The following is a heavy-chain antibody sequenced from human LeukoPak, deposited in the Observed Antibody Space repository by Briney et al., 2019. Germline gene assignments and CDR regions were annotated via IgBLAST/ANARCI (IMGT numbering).Heavy chain of an antibody. CDR2: IYYSGST. CDR1: GGSISSYY. J-gene: IGHJ6*02. Sequence: PSETLSLTCTVSGGSISSYYWSWIRQPPGKGLEWIGYIYYSGSTNYNPSLKSRVTISVDTSKNQFSLKLSSVTAADPAVYYCARAHGTGYYMYYYYYGMEVWGQGTTVTVSS. CDR3: ARAHGTGYYMYYYYYGMEV. D-gene: IGHD3-9*01. V-gene: IGHV4-59*01.